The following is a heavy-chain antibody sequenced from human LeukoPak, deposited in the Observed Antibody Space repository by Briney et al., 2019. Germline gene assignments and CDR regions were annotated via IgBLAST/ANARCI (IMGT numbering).Heavy chain of an antibody. J-gene: IGHJ6*02. D-gene: IGHD2-8*02. CDR1: GASISSSDW. CDR3: ARAVHPQRVPVKDAYGLDV. CDR2: IYYTGSR. V-gene: IGHV4-4*02. Sequence: SETLSLTCVVSGASISSSDWWSWVRQSPGQGLAWIGEIYYTGSRNYNPSLKSRVAMSVDTSKNQFSLELTSVTAADTAEYYCARAVHPQRVPVKDAYGLDVWGQGTTVTVSS.